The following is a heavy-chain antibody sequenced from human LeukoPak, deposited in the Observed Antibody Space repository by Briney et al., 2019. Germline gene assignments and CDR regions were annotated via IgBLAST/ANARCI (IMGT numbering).Heavy chain of an antibody. CDR3: AKPMDTAMATPFDY. CDR2: ISYDGSNK. V-gene: IGHV3-30*18. Sequence: GGSLRLSCAASGFTFSSYGMHWVRQAPGKGLEWVAVISYDGSNKYYADSVKGRFTISRDNSKNTLYLQMNSLRAEDTAVYYCAKPMDTAMATPFDYWGQGTLVTVSS. CDR1: GFTFSSYG. J-gene: IGHJ4*02. D-gene: IGHD5-18*01.